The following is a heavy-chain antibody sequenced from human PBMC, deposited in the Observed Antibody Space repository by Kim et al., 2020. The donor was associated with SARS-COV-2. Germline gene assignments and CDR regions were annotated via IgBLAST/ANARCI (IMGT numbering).Heavy chain of an antibody. Sequence: SPSFQGQVTIPADRSANTAYLQWSSLKASDSAMYYCARQAHGGGFPYIFDYWGQGTLVTVSS. J-gene: IGHJ4*02. CDR3: ARQAHGGGFPYIFDY. V-gene: IGHV5-51*01. D-gene: IGHD1-26*01.